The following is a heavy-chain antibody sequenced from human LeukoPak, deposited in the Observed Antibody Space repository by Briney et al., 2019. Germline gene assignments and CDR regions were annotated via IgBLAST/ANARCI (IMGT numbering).Heavy chain of an antibody. Sequence: SETLSLTCTVSGGSISSYYWSWIRQPAGKGLEWIGRIFTSGSTNYNPSLKSRVTMSVDTSKNQFSLKLRSVTAADTAVHYCARSTYCSGGSCSHNWFDPWGQGTLVTVSS. CDR1: GGSISSYY. CDR3: ARSTYCSGGSCSHNWFDP. J-gene: IGHJ5*02. V-gene: IGHV4-4*07. D-gene: IGHD2-15*01. CDR2: IFTSGST.